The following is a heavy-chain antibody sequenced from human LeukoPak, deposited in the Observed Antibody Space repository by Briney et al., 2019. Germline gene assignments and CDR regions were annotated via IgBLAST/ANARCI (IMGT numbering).Heavy chain of an antibody. Sequence: TSETLSLTCTVSGGSISSSSYYWGWIRQPPGKGLEWIGSTYYSGSTYYNPSLKSRVTISVDTSKNQFSLKLSSVTAADTAVYYCARRYCSGGSCYSDNWFDPWGQGTLVTVSS. V-gene: IGHV4-39*01. CDR2: TYYSGST. J-gene: IGHJ5*02. CDR3: ARRYCSGGSCYSDNWFDP. CDR1: GGSISSSSYY. D-gene: IGHD2-15*01.